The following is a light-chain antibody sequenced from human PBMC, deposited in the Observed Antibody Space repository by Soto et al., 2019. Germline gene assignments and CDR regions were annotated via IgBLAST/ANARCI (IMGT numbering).Light chain of an antibody. CDR3: SSYTGGGNYV. CDR2: DVS. Sequence: QSALTQPASVSGSPGQSVAISCTGTSSDVAAYNFISWYQQHPGKAPKLMVFDVSNRPSGVSDRFSGSKSGNTASLTISWVQAEDEADYYCSSYTGGGNYVFGTGTKLTVL. J-gene: IGLJ1*01. CDR1: SSDVAAYNF. V-gene: IGLV2-14*01.